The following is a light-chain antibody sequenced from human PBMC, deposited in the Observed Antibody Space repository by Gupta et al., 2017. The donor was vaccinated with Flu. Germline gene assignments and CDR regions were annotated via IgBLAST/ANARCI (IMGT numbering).Light chain of an antibody. V-gene: IGLV2-11*01. J-gene: IGLJ2*01. CDR1: GSDVGGYNY. CDR2: NVS. CDR3: CSYAGSYTFV. Sequence: QSALTQPRSVSGSPGQSVTISCTGTGSDVGGYNYVSWYRQHPAKAPQLIVSNVSKRPSGAPDRFSGSKSGNTASLTISGHQAEDEADYYCCSYAGSYTFVFGGGTKLTVL.